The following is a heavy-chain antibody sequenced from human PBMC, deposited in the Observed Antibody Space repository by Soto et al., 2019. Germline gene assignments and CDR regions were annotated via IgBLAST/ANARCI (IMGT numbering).Heavy chain of an antibody. V-gene: IGHV4-31*03. Sequence: TLSLTCTVSGGSISSGGYYWSWIRQHPGKGLEWIGYIYYSGSTYYNPSLKSRVTISVDTSKNQFSLKLSSVTAADTAVYYCARVSGIAARPGGYNWFDPWGQGTLVTVSS. J-gene: IGHJ5*02. CDR3: ARVSGIAARPGGYNWFDP. CDR1: GGSISSGGYY. D-gene: IGHD6-6*01. CDR2: IYYSGST.